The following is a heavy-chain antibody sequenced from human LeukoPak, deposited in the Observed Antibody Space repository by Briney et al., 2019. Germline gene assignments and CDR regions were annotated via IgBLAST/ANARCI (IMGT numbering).Heavy chain of an antibody. J-gene: IGHJ4*02. CDR1: GFTFSNYA. V-gene: IGHV3-23*01. Sequence: GGSLRLSCAASGFTFSNYAMSWVRQAPGKGLEWVSAINGGGDNTYYADSVKGRFTVPRDNSKNTLCLQMNSLRAEDTALYFCAKASQWTSDYWGQGTLVTVSS. CDR2: INGGGDNT. CDR3: AKASQWTSDY. D-gene: IGHD6-19*01.